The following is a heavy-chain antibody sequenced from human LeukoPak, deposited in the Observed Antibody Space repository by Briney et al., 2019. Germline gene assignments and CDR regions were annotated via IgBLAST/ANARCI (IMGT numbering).Heavy chain of an antibody. Sequence: ASVKVSCKASGGTFSSYAISWVRQAPGQGLEWMGRIIPIFGTANYAQKFQGRVTITTDEPTSTAYMELSSLRSEDTAVYYCAREGEEGWFDPWGQGTLVTVSS. V-gene: IGHV1-69*05. CDR2: IIPIFGTA. CDR3: AREGEEGWFDP. J-gene: IGHJ5*02. CDR1: GGTFSSYA.